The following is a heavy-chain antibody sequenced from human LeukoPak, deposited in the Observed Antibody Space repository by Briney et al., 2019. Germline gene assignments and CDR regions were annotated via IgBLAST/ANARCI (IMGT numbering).Heavy chain of an antibody. CDR1: GGSITSYY. CDR3: ARGDDIVLFDY. D-gene: IGHD2-15*01. V-gene: IGHV4-59*01. J-gene: IGHJ4*02. Sequence: PSETLSLTCTVSGGSITSYYWSWLRQPPGKGLEWIGYIYYSGSTNYNPSLKSRVTISVDTSKNQFSLKLSSVTAADTAVYYCARGDDIVLFDYWGQGTLVTVSS. CDR2: IYYSGST.